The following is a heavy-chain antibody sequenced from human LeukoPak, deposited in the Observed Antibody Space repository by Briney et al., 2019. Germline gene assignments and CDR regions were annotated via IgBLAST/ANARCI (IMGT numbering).Heavy chain of an antibody. J-gene: IGHJ4*02. CDR1: GGSISSGDYY. V-gene: IGHV4-30-4*08. Sequence: SETLSLTCTVSGGSISSGDYYWSWIRQPPGKGLEWIGYIYYSGSTYYNPSLKSRVTISVDTSKNQFSLKLSSVTAADTAVYYCARGGYYDSSGPLDYWGQGTLVTVSS. CDR2: IYYSGST. D-gene: IGHD3-22*01. CDR3: ARGGYYDSSGPLDY.